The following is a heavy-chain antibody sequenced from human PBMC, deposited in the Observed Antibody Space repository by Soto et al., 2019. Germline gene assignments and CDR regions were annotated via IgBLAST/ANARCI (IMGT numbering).Heavy chain of an antibody. V-gene: IGHV3-23*01. Sequence: GGSLRLSCAASGFTFSSYAMSWVRQAPGKGLEWVSSMSGAGRSSYDADSVKGRFTISRDNSKNTLYLQMNNLRAEDTALYYCAKGPIFGVENIYDYWGQGTLVTVS. D-gene: IGHD3-3*01. J-gene: IGHJ4*02. CDR3: AKGPIFGVENIYDY. CDR2: MSGAGRSS. CDR1: GFTFSSYA.